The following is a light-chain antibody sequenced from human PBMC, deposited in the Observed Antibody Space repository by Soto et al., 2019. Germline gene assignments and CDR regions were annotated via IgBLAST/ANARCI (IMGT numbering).Light chain of an antibody. CDR1: QSISSW. Sequence: DIQMTQSQTSVSASVGDRVSITCLAIQSISSWLAWYQQKPGKAPKLLIYDASSLESGVPSRFSGSGSGTEFTLTISSLQPEDFAAYYCQQLNTFPLTFGQGTRLEIK. CDR3: QQLNTFPLT. J-gene: IGKJ5*01. CDR2: DAS. V-gene: IGKV1-5*01.